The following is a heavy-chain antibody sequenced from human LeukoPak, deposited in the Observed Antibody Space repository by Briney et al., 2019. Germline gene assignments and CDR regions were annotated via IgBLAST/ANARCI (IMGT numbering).Heavy chain of an antibody. CDR2: IKRDGSEK. J-gene: IGHJ4*02. Sequence: PGGSLRLSCAAAGFTFSSYWMTWVRQAPGKGLEWVANIKRDGSEKFYVDSVKGRFTISRDNAKNSLYLQMNSLRDEDTAVYYCARGYSSGWYSDFDYWGQGTLVTVSS. V-gene: IGHV3-7*01. CDR1: GFTFSSYW. D-gene: IGHD6-19*01. CDR3: ARGYSSGWYSDFDY.